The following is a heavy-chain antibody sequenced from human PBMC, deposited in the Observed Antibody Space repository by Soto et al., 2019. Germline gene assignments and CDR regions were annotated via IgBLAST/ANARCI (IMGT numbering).Heavy chain of an antibody. CDR2: ISGSGSNP. CDR3: AKTASMTILDGFDH. Sequence: EVQVLESGGGLVQPGGSLRLSCAASGFTFSSYAMSWVRQAPGQGLEWVSAISGSGSNPYYADSVKGRFTISRDNSKNTLYLQMNSLRDEDTALYYCAKTASMTILDGFDHWGQGTLVTVSS. CDR1: GFTFSSYA. V-gene: IGHV3-23*01. J-gene: IGHJ4*02. D-gene: IGHD4-17*01.